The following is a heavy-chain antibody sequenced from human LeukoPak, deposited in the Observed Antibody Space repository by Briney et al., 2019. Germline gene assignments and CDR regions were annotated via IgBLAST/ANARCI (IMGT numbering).Heavy chain of an antibody. CDR3: ATSAPSWGYCSGGSCFWGYFDY. J-gene: IGHJ4*02. CDR2: FDPEDGGT. D-gene: IGHD2-15*01. V-gene: IGHV1-24*01. CDR1: GYTFTGYY. Sequence: ASVKVSCKASGYTFTGYYMHWVRQAPGQGLEWMGGFDPEDGGTIYAQKFQGRVTMTEDTSTDTAYMELSSLRSEDTAVYYCATSAPSWGYCSGGSCFWGYFDYWGQGTLVTVSS.